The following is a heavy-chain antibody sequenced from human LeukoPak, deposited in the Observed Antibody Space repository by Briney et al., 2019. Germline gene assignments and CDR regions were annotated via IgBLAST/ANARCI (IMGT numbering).Heavy chain of an antibody. CDR3: AGAGGYSYGYSWSDAFDI. CDR2: IYHSGST. V-gene: IGHV4-30-2*01. J-gene: IGHJ3*02. Sequence: SQTLSLTCAVSGGSISSGGYSWSWIRQPPGKGLEWIGYIYHSGSTYYNPSLKSRVTISVDRSKNQFSLKLSSVTAADTAVYYCAGAGGYSYGYSWSDAFDIWGQGTMVTVSS. CDR1: GGSISSGGYS. D-gene: IGHD5-18*01.